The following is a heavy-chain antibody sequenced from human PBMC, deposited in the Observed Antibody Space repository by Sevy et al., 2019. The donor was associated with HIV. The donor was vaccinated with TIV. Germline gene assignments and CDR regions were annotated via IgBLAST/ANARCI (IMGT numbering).Heavy chain of an antibody. CDR2: ISSSSYI. Sequence: GGSLRLSCAASGFTFSSYSMNWVRQAPGKGLEWVSSISSSSYIYYADSVKGRFTISRDNAKNSLYLQMNSLRAEDTAVYYCARGAWDCSSTSCYQAIWGQGTMVTVSS. D-gene: IGHD2-2*01. CDR1: GFTFSSYS. CDR3: ARGAWDCSSTSCYQAI. V-gene: IGHV3-21*01. J-gene: IGHJ3*02.